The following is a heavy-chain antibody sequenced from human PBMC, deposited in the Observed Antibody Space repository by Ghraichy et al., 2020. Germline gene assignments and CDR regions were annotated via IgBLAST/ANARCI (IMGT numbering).Heavy chain of an antibody. Sequence: SQTLSLTCAVYGGSFSGYYWSWIRQPPGKGLEWIGEINHSGSTNYNPSLKSRVTISVDTSKNQFSLKLSSVTAADTAVYYCARGEVSRKRISQHFQHWGQGTLVTVSS. V-gene: IGHV4-34*01. CDR2: INHSGST. D-gene: IGHD6-13*01. CDR3: ARGEVSRKRISQHFQH. J-gene: IGHJ1*01. CDR1: GGSFSGYY.